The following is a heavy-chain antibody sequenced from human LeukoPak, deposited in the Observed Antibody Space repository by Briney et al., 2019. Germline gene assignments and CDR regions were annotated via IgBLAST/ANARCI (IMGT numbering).Heavy chain of an antibody. CDR2: ISSSSSTI. D-gene: IGHD7-27*01. J-gene: IGHJ4*02. Sequence: GGSLRLSCAASGFTFSSYSMNWVRQAPGEGLEWVSYISSSSSTIYYADSVKGRFTISRDNAKNSLYLHLNSLRAEDTAVYYCAAWVAFDYWGQGTLVTVSS. CDR3: AAWVAFDY. V-gene: IGHV3-48*01. CDR1: GFTFSSYS.